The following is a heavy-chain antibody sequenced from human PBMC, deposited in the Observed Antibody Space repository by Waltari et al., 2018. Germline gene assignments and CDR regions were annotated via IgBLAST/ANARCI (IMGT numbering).Heavy chain of an antibody. CDR2: IYYGGST. Sequence: QVQLQESGPGLVKPSATLSLPCSVSGDYLNGYYWSWIRQPPGKGLEWIGYIYYGGSTNYNPSLKSRVTMSVDASKNQFSLKLTSVTAADTAVFYCARFNSGWSGWFDPWGQGALVIVSS. D-gene: IGHD6-19*01. CDR1: GDYLNGYY. CDR3: ARFNSGWSGWFDP. J-gene: IGHJ5*02. V-gene: IGHV4-59*01.